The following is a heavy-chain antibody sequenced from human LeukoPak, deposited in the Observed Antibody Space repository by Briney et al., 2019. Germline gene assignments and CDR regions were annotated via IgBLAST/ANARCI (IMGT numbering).Heavy chain of an antibody. J-gene: IGHJ4*02. CDR2: ISGSGANT. CDR3: AKEWGIVGATDYFDY. D-gene: IGHD1-26*01. Sequence: PGESLRLSCAASGFTFSTYAMSWVRQAPGKGLEWVAAISGSGANTYYADSVKGRFTISRDNSKNTLSLQMNSLRAEDTAVYYCAKEWGIVGATDYFDYWGQGTLVTVSS. V-gene: IGHV3-23*01. CDR1: GFTFSTYA.